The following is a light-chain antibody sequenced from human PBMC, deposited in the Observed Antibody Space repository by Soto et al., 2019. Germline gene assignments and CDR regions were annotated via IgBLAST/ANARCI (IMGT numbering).Light chain of an antibody. J-gene: IGKJ4*01. V-gene: IGKV3-11*01. CDR1: QSVSRF. CDR3: QQRTNWPLT. CDR2: DAS. Sequence: EIVLTQSPATLSLSPGERATLSCRASQSVSRFVAWYQHKPGQAPRLLIYDASDRAAGIPARFSGSGSGTDFTLTISSREPEDFAIYYCQQRTNWPLTFGGGTKVEIK.